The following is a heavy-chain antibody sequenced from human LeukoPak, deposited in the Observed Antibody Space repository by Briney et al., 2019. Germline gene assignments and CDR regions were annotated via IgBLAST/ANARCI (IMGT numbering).Heavy chain of an antibody. CDR2: IGGSGGST. J-gene: IGHJ4*02. Sequence: QSGGSLRLSCAASGFTVSSNYMSWVRQAPGKGLEWVSTIGGSGGSTYYADSVKGRFTISRDNSKNTLYLQMNSLRAEDTAVYYCAKDHHSSSCNDYWGQGTLVTVSS. CDR1: GFTVSSNY. V-gene: IGHV3-23*01. CDR3: AKDHHSSSCNDY. D-gene: IGHD6-13*01.